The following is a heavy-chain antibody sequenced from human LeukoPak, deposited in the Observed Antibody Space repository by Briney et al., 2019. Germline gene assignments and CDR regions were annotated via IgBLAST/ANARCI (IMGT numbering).Heavy chain of an antibody. CDR1: GGSFSGYY. V-gene: IGHV4-34*01. J-gene: IGHJ4*02. CDR3: ARKSGTYYYDSSGYYYFDH. D-gene: IGHD3-22*01. CDR2: INHSGST. Sequence: SETLSLTCAVYGGSFSGYYWSWIRQPPGKGLECIGEINHSGSTNYNPSLKSRVTISVDTSKNQFSLKLSSVTAADTAVYYCARKSGTYYYDSSGYYYFDHWGQGTLVTVSS.